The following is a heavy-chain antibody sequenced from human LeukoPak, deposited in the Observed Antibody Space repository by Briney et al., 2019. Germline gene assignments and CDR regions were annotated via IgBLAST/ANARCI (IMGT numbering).Heavy chain of an antibody. CDR3: ARWERAAVGDAFDI. CDR1: GGSLSSYY. Sequence: SGTLSLTCTVSGGSLSSYYWSWIRQPPGKGLEWIGYIYYSGSTNYNPSLKSRVTISVDTSKNQFSLKLSSVTAADTAVYYCARWERAAVGDAFDIWGQGTMVTVSS. V-gene: IGHV4-59*01. J-gene: IGHJ3*02. CDR2: IYYSGST. D-gene: IGHD1-26*01.